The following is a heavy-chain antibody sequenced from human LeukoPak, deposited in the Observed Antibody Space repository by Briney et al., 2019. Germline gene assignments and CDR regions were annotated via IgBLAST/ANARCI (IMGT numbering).Heavy chain of an antibody. V-gene: IGHV4-30-2*01. CDR1: GGSISSGGYY. J-gene: IGHJ5*02. Sequence: SQTLSLTCTVSGGSISSGGYYWSWIRQPPGKGLEWIGYIYHSGSTYYNPSLKSRVTISVDRSKNQFSLKLSSVTAADTAVYYCTKLELRGNWFDPWGQGTLVTVSS. CDR3: TKLELRGNWFDP. D-gene: IGHD1-7*01. CDR2: IYHSGST.